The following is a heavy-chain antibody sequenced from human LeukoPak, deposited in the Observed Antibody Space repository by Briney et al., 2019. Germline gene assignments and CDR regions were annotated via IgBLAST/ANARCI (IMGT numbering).Heavy chain of an antibody. CDR3: AREAGTAAAGRSDY. D-gene: IGHD6-13*01. CDR1: GFTFSYYG. Sequence: PGGSLRLSCTASGFTFSYYGMHWVRQAPGKGLEWVAIIWNDGRKEDYADSVKGRFTISRDNSKNTVYLQMNSLTVEDTAVYYCAREAGTAAAGRSDYWGQGTLVTVGS. J-gene: IGHJ4*02. CDR2: IWNDGRKE. V-gene: IGHV3-33*01.